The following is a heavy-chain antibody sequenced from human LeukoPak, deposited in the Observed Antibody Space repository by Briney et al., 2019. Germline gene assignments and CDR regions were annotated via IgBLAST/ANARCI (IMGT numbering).Heavy chain of an antibody. Sequence: SETLSLTCTVSGGSISSSSYYWGWIRQPPGKGLEWIGSIHYNGSTYYNPSLKSRVTISVDTSKNQFSLKLSSVTAADTAVYYCAGGFRPILEWLNHPVFDYWGQGTLVTVSS. CDR3: AGGFRPILEWLNHPVFDY. D-gene: IGHD3-3*01. J-gene: IGHJ4*02. V-gene: IGHV4-39*01. CDR1: GGSISSSSYY. CDR2: IHYNGST.